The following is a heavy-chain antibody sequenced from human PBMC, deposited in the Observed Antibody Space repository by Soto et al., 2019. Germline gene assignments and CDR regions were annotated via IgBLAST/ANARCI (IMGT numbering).Heavy chain of an antibody. V-gene: IGHV1-69*02. CDR1: GGTFSSYT. D-gene: IGHD4-17*01. CDR2: IIPILGIA. Sequence: QVQLVQSGAEVKKPGSSVKVSCKASGGTFSSYTISWVRQAPGQGLEWMGRIIPILGIANYAQKFQGRVTIPADKPTSTAYMELSSLRSEDTAVYYCARLWPHTEEDIWGQGTMVTVSS. CDR3: ARLWPHTEEDI. J-gene: IGHJ3*02.